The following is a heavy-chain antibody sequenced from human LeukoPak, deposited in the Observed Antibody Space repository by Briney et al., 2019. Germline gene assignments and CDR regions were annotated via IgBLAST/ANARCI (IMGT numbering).Heavy chain of an antibody. CDR3: ARRVALGAFDI. CDR1: GYTFTGYY. Sequence: ASVKASCKASGYTFTGYYMHWVRQAPGQGLEWMGWINPNSGDTSYAQRFHGRVTMTRDTSISTAYLQWSSLKASDTAMYYCARRVALGAFDIWGQGTMVTVSS. V-gene: IGHV1-2*02. D-gene: IGHD3-3*01. CDR2: INPNSGDT. J-gene: IGHJ3*02.